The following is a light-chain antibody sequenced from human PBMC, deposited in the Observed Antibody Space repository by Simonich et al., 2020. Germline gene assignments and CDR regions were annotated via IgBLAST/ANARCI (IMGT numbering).Light chain of an antibody. J-gene: IGLJ2*01. V-gene: IGLV2-14*01. Sequence: QSALTQPASVSGSPGQSITISCTGTSSDVGGYNYVSWYQPHPGKAPQLMIYDVSKRPSGVSNRFSGSKSGNTASLTISGLQAEDEADYYCSSYTSSSTYVVFGGGTKLTVL. CDR1: SSDVGGYNY. CDR2: DVS. CDR3: SSYTSSSTYVV.